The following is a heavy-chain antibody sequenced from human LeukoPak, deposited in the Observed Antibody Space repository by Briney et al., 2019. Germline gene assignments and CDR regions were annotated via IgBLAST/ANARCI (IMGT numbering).Heavy chain of an antibody. V-gene: IGHV4-39*07. D-gene: IGHD5-18*01. Sequence: SETLSLTCTVSGGSISSSSYYRGWIRQPPGKGLEWIGEIYHDGSTNYNPSLKSRVTISMDKSKNQLSLKLNFVTAADTAVYYCARDRGGYTYSHDYWGQGTLVTVSS. CDR1: GGSISSSSYY. J-gene: IGHJ4*02. CDR2: IYHDGST. CDR3: ARDRGGYTYSHDY.